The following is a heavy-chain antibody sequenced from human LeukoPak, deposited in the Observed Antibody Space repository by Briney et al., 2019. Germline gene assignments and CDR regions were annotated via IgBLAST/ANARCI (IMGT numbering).Heavy chain of an antibody. Sequence: ASVKVSCKASGYTITGYYMHWVRQAPGQGLEWMGRINPNSGGTNYAQKFQGRVTMTRDTSISTAYMELSRLRSDDMAVYYCARGEYYYDSRFDYWGQGTLVTVSS. J-gene: IGHJ4*02. V-gene: IGHV1-2*06. CDR3: ARGEYYYDSRFDY. CDR2: INPNSGGT. CDR1: GYTITGYY. D-gene: IGHD3-22*01.